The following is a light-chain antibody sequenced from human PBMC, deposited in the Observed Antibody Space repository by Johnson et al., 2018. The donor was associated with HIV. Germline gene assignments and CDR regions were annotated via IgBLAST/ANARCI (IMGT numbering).Light chain of an antibody. CDR2: ENN. CDR3: ATWDSSLSGGV. V-gene: IGLV1-51*02. Sequence: QPVLTQPPSVSAAPGQKVTISCSGSSSNIGNNYVSWYQQLPGTAPKLLIYENNKRPSGIPDRFSASKSGTSATLGITGLQTGDEADYYCATWDSSLSGGVFGTGTKVTVL. CDR1: SSNIGNNY. J-gene: IGLJ1*01.